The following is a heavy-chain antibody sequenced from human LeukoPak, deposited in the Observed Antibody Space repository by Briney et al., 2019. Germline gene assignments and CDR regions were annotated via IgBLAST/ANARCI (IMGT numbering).Heavy chain of an antibody. CDR2: IWYDGSNK. J-gene: IGHJ4*02. CDR1: GFTFSSYG. Sequence: PGGSLRLSCAASGFTFSSYGMHWVRQAPGKGLELVAVIWYDGSNKYYADSVKGRFTISRDNSKNTLYLQMNSLRADDTAVYFCARDRCGGGSCHYYFDYWGQGTLVTVSS. CDR3: ARDRCGGGSCHYYFDY. V-gene: IGHV3-33*01. D-gene: IGHD2-15*01.